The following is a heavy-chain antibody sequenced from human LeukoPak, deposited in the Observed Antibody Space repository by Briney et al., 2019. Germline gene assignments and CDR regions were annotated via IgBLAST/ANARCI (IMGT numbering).Heavy chain of an antibody. CDR2: ISTSGTAV. CDR1: GFTFSDYY. CDR3: AKTGGSGWYSDY. V-gene: IGHV3-11*01. Sequence: GGSLRLSCAASGFTFSDYYMSWIRQAPGKGLEWVSYISTSGTAVYYADSVKGRFTISRDNSKNTLYLQMNSLRAEDTAVYYCAKTGGSGWYSDYWGQGTLVTVSS. J-gene: IGHJ4*02. D-gene: IGHD6-19*01.